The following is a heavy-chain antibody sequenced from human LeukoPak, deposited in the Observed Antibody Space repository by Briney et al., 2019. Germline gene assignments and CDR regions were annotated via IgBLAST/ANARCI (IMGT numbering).Heavy chain of an antibody. CDR1: GGSISSTYW. D-gene: IGHD3-3*01. CDR3: AREALRFLEWYPGYGMDV. J-gene: IGHJ6*02. CDR2: IYHRGIT. Sequence: SGTLSLTCDVSGGSISSTYWWTWVRQSPGKGLEWIGEIYHRGITNYNPSLKSRVTMSVDKPKNHFSLKLSSVTAADTAVYYCAREALRFLEWYPGYGMDVWGQGTTVTVSS. V-gene: IGHV4-4*02.